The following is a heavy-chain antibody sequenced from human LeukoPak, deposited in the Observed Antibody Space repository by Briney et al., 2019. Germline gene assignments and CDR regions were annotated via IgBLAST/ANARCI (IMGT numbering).Heavy chain of an antibody. V-gene: IGHV1-69*05. Sequence: SVKVSCKASGDTFSSYAISRVRQAPGQGREWMGGITPIFGTANYAQKFQGRVTITTDESTSTAYMELSSPRSEDTAVYYCARSQRFPDILTGYHHYYYMDVWGKGTTVTVSS. CDR2: ITPIFGTA. D-gene: IGHD3-9*01. J-gene: IGHJ6*03. CDR1: GDTFSSYA. CDR3: ARSQRFPDILTGYHHYYYMDV.